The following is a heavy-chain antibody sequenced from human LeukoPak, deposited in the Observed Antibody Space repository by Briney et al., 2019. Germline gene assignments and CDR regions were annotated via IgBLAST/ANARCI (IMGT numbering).Heavy chain of an antibody. CDR2: IYYSGST. V-gene: IGHV4-59*01. CDR3: ARHIVVVPAAISWFDP. Sequence: SETLPLTCTVSGGSISSYYWSWIRQPPGKGLEWIGYIYYSGSTNYNPSLKSRVTISVDTSKNQFSLKLSSVTAADTAVYYCARHIVVVPAAISWFDPWGQGTLVTVSS. J-gene: IGHJ5*02. CDR1: GGSISSYY. D-gene: IGHD2-2*01.